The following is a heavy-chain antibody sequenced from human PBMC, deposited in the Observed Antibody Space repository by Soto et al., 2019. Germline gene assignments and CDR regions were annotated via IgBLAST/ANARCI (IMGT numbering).Heavy chain of an antibody. CDR2: ISGSGGGT. Sequence: GGSLRLSCAASGFTFSSYAMSWVRQAPGKGLEWVSGISGSGGGTYYADSVKGRFTISRDNSKNTLYLQMNSLRADGTAVYYCARGRIGPDYWGQGTLVTVSS. V-gene: IGHV3-23*01. CDR1: GFTFSSYA. CDR3: ARGRIGPDY. J-gene: IGHJ4*02.